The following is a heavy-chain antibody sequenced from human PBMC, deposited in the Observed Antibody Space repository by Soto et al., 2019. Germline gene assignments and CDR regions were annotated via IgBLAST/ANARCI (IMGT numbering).Heavy chain of an antibody. CDR1: GFTFSSYG. Sequence: GGSLRLSCAASGFTFSSYGMHWVRQAPGKGLEWVAVISYDGSNKYYADSVKGRFTVSRDNSKNTLYLQMNSLRAEDTAVYYCAKSVRPCSGGSCYTDYWGQGTLVTVS. CDR3: AKSVRPCSGGSCYTDY. J-gene: IGHJ4*02. CDR2: ISYDGSNK. D-gene: IGHD2-15*01. V-gene: IGHV3-30*18.